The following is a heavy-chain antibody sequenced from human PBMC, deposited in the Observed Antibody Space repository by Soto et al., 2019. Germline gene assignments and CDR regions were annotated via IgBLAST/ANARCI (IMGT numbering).Heavy chain of an antibody. CDR2: INPNSGDT. CDR1: GYILTGYP. V-gene: IGHV1-2*02. CDR3: ARDARGTRGFDEMDI. D-gene: IGHD3-9*01. J-gene: IGHJ6*02. Sequence: ASVELSCKASGYILTGYPMHWARQAHGRGLEWMGWINPNSGDTEYAQNFQGRVTMTRDTSFNLVYMEMSGLMSDDTAVYYCARDARGTRGFDEMDIWGQGTTVTVSS.